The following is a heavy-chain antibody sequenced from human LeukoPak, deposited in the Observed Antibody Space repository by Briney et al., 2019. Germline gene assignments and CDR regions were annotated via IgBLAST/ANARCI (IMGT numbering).Heavy chain of an antibody. V-gene: IGHV4-4*07. CDR2: IYTSGST. CDR3: AREDSSGWYHYGMDV. D-gene: IGHD6-19*01. CDR1: GGSISSYY. J-gene: IGHJ6*02. Sequence: SETLSLTCTVSGGSISSYYWSWIRQPAGKGLEWIGRIYTSGSTNYNPSLKSRVTMSVDTSKNQFSLKLSSVTAADTVVYYCAREDSSGWYHYGMDVWGQGTTVTVSS.